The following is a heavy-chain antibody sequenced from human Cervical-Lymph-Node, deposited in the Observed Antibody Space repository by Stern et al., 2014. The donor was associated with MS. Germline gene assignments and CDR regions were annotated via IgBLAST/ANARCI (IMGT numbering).Heavy chain of an antibody. CDR2: INPSGGST. CDR3: AREETDTYGYTY. D-gene: IGHD5-18*01. Sequence: VQLVESGAEVKKPGASVKVSCKASGYTFTNYYVHWVRQAPGQGLEWMGMINPSGGSTSYTQNFLGRVTMTRDTSSSTLYMELRSLRSEDTAVYYCAREETDTYGYTYWGQGTLVTVSS. V-gene: IGHV1-46*01. CDR1: GYTFTNYY. J-gene: IGHJ4*02.